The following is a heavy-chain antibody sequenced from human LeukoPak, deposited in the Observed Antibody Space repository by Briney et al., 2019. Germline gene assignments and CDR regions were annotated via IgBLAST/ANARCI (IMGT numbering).Heavy chain of an antibody. CDR2: INHSGST. V-gene: IGHV4-34*01. CDR3: ARGRGGTTLPYYYYYMDV. CDR1: GFTFSTYS. Sequence: GSLRLSCAASGFTFSTYSMNWVRQPPGKGLEWIGEINHSGSTNYNPSLKSRVTISVDTSKNQFSPKLSSVTAADTAVYYCARGRGGTTLPYYYYYMDVWGKGTTVTVSS. J-gene: IGHJ6*03. D-gene: IGHD1-1*01.